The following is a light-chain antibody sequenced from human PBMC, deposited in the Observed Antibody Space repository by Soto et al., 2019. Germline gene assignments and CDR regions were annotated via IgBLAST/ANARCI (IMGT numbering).Light chain of an antibody. CDR2: DTS. J-gene: IGKJ1*01. CDR3: QQYNNWPWT. V-gene: IGKV3-15*01. Sequence: EMVMTQSPATLSVSPGERATLSCRASQSVSSKLAWYQQKPGQAPRLLFYDTSTRATDIPARFSGSGSGTEITLTISSLQTEDFAFDYCQQYNNWPWTFGQGTKVEIK. CDR1: QSVSSK.